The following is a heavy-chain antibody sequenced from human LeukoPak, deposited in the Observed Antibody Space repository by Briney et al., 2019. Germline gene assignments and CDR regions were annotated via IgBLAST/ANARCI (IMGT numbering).Heavy chain of an antibody. Sequence: AGGSLRLSCAASGFTFSNYWMHWVRQVPGKGLVCVSRINIDGTSTSYADSVKGRFTISRDNAKNALYLQMNSLRAEDTAVYYCAREGPTWIQLWSHFDYWGQGTLVTVSS. J-gene: IGHJ4*02. CDR3: AREGPTWIQLWSHFDY. D-gene: IGHD5-18*01. CDR2: INIDGTST. CDR1: GFTFSNYW. V-gene: IGHV3-74*01.